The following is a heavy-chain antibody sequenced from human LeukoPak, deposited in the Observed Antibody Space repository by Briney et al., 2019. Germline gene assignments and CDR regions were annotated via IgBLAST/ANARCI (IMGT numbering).Heavy chain of an antibody. V-gene: IGHV4-59*01. Sequence: PSETLSLTCTVSGGSISSYYWSWIRQPPGKGLERIGYIYYSGSTNYNPSLKRRVTISVDTSKNQFSLKLSSVTAADTAVYYCARDRGTQGYGDYFDYWGQGTLVTVSS. CDR2: IYYSGST. D-gene: IGHD4-17*01. CDR3: ARDRGTQGYGDYFDY. J-gene: IGHJ4*02. CDR1: GGSISSYY.